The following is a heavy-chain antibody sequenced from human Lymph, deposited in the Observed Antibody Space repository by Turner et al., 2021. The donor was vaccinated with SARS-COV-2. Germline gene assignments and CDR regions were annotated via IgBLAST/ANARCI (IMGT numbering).Heavy chain of an antibody. Sequence: QVQLVQSGAAWKKPGSAVKVSCKASGYTFTGYYMHWVRQAPGQGLEWMGWINPNSGGTNYAQKFQGRVTMTRDTSISTAYMELSRLRSDDTAVYYCARDVERYNDFWSGYSGGYGLDVWGQGTTVTVSS. CDR2: INPNSGGT. CDR1: GYTFTGYY. V-gene: IGHV1-2*02. D-gene: IGHD3-3*01. CDR3: ARDVERYNDFWSGYSGGYGLDV. J-gene: IGHJ6*02.